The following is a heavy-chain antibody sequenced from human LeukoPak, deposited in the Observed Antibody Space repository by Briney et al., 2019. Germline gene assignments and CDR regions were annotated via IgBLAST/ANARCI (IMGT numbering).Heavy chain of an antibody. D-gene: IGHD5-18*01. CDR1: GFTFSDYY. J-gene: IGHJ4*02. Sequence: GGSLRLSCAASGFTFSDYYMSWICQAPGKGLVRVSYISSSGSTIYYADSVKGRFTISRDNAKNSLYLQMNSLRAEDTAVYYCARDGEYSYGYSDYWGQGTLVSVSS. CDR2: ISSSGSTI. CDR3: ARDGEYSYGYSDY. V-gene: IGHV3-11*01.